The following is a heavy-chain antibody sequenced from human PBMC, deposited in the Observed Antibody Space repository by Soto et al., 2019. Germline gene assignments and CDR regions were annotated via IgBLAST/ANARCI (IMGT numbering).Heavy chain of an antibody. V-gene: IGHV3-48*02. D-gene: IGHD3-9*01. J-gene: IGHJ4*02. CDR1: GFTFSSYS. Sequence: LRLSCAASGFTFSSYSMNWVRQAPGKGLEWVSYISSSSSTIYYADSVKGRFTISRDNAKNSLYLQMNSLRDEDTAVYYCARDADDILTGSYWATFDYWGQGTLVTVSS. CDR3: ARDADDILTGSYWATFDY. CDR2: ISSSSSTI.